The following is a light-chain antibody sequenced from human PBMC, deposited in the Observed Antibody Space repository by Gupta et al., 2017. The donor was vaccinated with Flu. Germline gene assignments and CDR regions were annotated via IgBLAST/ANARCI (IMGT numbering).Light chain of an antibody. CDR3: QQDNNWPKT. J-gene: IGKJ1*01. Sequence: PATLSVSPGERATLSCRASQSVSSNLAWYQQKPGQAPRLLIYGASTRATGIPARFSGSGSGTEFTLTISSLQSEDFAVYYCQQDNNWPKTFGQGTKVEIK. CDR2: GAS. CDR1: QSVSSN. V-gene: IGKV3-15*01.